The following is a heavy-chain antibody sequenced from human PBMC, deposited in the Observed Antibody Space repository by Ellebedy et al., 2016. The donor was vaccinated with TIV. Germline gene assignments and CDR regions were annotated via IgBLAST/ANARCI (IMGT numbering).Heavy chain of an antibody. CDR3: ARGGSSLEYYFDY. CDR2: IIPIFGTA. Sequence: SVKVSCXASGGTFSSYAISWVRQAPGQGLEWMGGIIPIFGTANYAQKFQGRVTITADESTSTAYMELSSLRSEDTAVYYCARGGSSLEYYFDYWGQGTLVTVSS. V-gene: IGHV1-69*13. J-gene: IGHJ4*02. D-gene: IGHD2-2*01. CDR1: GGTFSSYA.